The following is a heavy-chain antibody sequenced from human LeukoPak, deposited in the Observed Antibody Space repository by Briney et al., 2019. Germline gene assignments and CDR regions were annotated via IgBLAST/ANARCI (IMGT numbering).Heavy chain of an antibody. V-gene: IGHV4-39*07. Sequence: PSETLSLTCTVPGGSISSSSYYWGWIRQPPGKGLEWIGSIYYSGSPYYNPSLKSRVTISVDTSKNQFSLKLSSVTAADTAVYYCARLGYYDSSALDDYWGQGTLVTVSS. CDR3: ARLGYYDSSALDDY. CDR2: IYYSGSP. J-gene: IGHJ4*02. CDR1: GGSISSSSYY. D-gene: IGHD3-22*01.